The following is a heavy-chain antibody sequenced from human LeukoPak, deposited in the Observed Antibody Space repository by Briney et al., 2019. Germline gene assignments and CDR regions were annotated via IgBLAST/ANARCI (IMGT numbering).Heavy chain of an antibody. CDR2: MNGSAGST. D-gene: IGHD3-3*01. CDR1: GFTFSSYA. V-gene: IGHV3-23*01. CDR3: ARAVDFWSGYPQPNWFDP. Sequence: GEALRLSCAAPGFTFSSYAMSWVRQTPGKGLEWVSAMNGSAGSTYYADSVKGRFTISRDNSKNTLYLQMNSLRAEGTAVYYCARAVDFWSGYPQPNWFDPWGQGTLVTVSS. J-gene: IGHJ5*02.